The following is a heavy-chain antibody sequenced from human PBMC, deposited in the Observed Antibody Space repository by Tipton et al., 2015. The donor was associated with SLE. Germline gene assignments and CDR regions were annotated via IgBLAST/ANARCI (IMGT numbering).Heavy chain of an antibody. CDR3: ARDGYDFWSGYWDY. V-gene: IGHV4-61*01. CDR2: IYYSGST. Sequence: TLSLTCTVSGGSISSSSYYWGWIRQPPGKGLEWIGYIYYSGSTNHNPSLKSRVTISVDTSKNQFSLKLSSVTAADTAVYYCARDGYDFWSGYWDYWGQGTLVTVSS. CDR1: GGSISSSSYY. J-gene: IGHJ4*02. D-gene: IGHD3-3*01.